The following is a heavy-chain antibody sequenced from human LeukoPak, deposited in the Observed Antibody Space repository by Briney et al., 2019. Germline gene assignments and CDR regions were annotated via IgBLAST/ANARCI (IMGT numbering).Heavy chain of an antibody. CDR3: ARVRSATTVDY. V-gene: IGHV3-48*03. Sequence: GGSLRLSCAASGFTFSSYEMNWVRQAPGKGLEWVSYISSSGSTIYYADSVKGRFTIFRDNAKNLLYLQMNSLRAEDTAVYYCARVRSATTVDYWGQGTLVTVSS. J-gene: IGHJ4*02. D-gene: IGHD4-17*01. CDR1: GFTFSSYE. CDR2: ISSSGSTI.